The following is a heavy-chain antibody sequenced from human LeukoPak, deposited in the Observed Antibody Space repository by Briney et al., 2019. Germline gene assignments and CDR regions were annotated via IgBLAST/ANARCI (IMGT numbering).Heavy chain of an antibody. CDR1: GGSISSYY. D-gene: IGHD6-19*01. CDR3: ARPNQWLVPYFFDS. V-gene: IGHV4-59*08. J-gene: IGHJ4*02. Sequence: SETLSLTCTVSGGSISSYYWSWIRQPPGKGLEWIGYIYYSGSTNYNPSLKSRVTISVDTSKNQFSLKLSSVTAADTAVYYCARPNQWLVPYFFDSWGQGYMVTVSS. CDR2: IYYSGST.